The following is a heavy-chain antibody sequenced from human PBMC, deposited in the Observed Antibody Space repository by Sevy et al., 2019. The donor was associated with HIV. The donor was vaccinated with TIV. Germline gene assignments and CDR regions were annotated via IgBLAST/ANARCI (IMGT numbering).Heavy chain of an antibody. D-gene: IGHD2-8*01. J-gene: IGHJ4*02. Sequence: GGSLRLSCEGSGFTFSKYSMSWVRQPPGKGLEWVSTLSFGCGEINYADSVKGRFTISRDNSKSSVYLQMNNLRPEDTAVYYCAREGCTKPHDYWGQGTLVTVSS. V-gene: IGHV3-23*01. CDR1: GFTFSKYS. CDR2: LSFGCGEI. CDR3: AREGCTKPHDY.